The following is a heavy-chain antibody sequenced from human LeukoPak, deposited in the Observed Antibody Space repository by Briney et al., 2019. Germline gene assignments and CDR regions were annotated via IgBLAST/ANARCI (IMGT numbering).Heavy chain of an antibody. CDR1: GFTFSSYG. J-gene: IGHJ4*02. D-gene: IGHD2-15*01. V-gene: IGHV3-30*18. CDR2: ISYDGSNK. CDR3: AKDLTSCSGGSCYPSYYFDY. Sequence: PGGSLRLSCAASGFTFSSYGMHWVRQAPGKGLEWVAVISYDGSNKYYADSVKGRFTISRDNSKNTLYLQMSSLRAEDTAVYYCAKDLTSCSGGSCYPSYYFDYWGQGTLVTVSS.